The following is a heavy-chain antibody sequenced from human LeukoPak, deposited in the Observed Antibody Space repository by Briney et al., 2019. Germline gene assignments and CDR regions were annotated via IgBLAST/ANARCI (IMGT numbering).Heavy chain of an antibody. D-gene: IGHD6-25*01. Sequence: GGSLRLSCAASGFTFNNFAMSWVRQAPGEGLEWLSGISGRGGSTYYADSVKGRFTISRDKSKSTPYLEMSGLRAEDTAMYYCVKGSSILSAAGEFDPWGQGTRVTVSA. V-gene: IGHV3-23*01. CDR1: GFTFNNFA. J-gene: IGHJ5*02. CDR2: ISGRGGST. CDR3: VKGSSILSAAGEFDP.